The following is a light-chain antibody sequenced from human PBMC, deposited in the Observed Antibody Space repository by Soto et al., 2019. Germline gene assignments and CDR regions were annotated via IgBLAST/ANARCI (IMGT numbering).Light chain of an antibody. CDR3: QQGNTFPLT. CDR1: QDISNY. CDR2: DAS. Sequence: MNQSPSAVSAPVGDRVTITCQASQDISNYLNWYQQKPGKAPKLLIYDASNLETGVPSRFSGSGSGTDFTLTISSLQPEDFATYYCQQGNTFPLTSGGGTKVDIK. J-gene: IGKJ4*01. V-gene: IGKV1-33*01.